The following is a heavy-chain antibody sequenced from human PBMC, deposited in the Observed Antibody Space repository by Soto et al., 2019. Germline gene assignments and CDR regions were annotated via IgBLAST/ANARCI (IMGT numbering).Heavy chain of an antibody. D-gene: IGHD6-19*01. CDR3: AKEGGAVAVANIDY. Sequence: EVQLLESGGGLVQPGGSLRLSCAASGFTFSSYAMSWVRQAPGKGLEWVSAMSGSGGGTSYADSVKGRCTISRDHSKNTLFLQMNSLRAEDTAVYYCAKEGGAVAVANIDYWGQGTLVTVSS. V-gene: IGHV3-23*01. J-gene: IGHJ4*02. CDR2: MSGSGGGT. CDR1: GFTFSSYA.